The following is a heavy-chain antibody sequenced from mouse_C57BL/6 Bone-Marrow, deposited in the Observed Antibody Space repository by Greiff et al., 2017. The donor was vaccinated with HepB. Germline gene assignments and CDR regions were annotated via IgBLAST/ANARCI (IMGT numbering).Heavy chain of an antibody. CDR2: ISDGGSYT. Sequence: EVKLQESGGGLVKPGGSLKLSCAASGFTFSSYAMSWVRQTPEKRLEWVATISDGGSYTYYPDNVKGRFTISRDNAKNNLYLQMSHLKSEDTAMYYCAMGLTGDYFDYWGQGTTLTVSS. CDR3: AMGLTGDYFDY. V-gene: IGHV5-4*03. CDR1: GFTFSSYA. D-gene: IGHD4-1*01. J-gene: IGHJ2*01.